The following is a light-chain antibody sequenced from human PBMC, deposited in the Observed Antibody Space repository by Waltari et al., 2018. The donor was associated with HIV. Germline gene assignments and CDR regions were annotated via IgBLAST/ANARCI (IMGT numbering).Light chain of an antibody. CDR1: QSISNY. J-gene: IGKJ2*01. CDR3: QQSYTKPPT. V-gene: IGKV1-39*01. Sequence: RITITCRASQSISNYLNWYQQKPGRAPNLLIYEASSLQSGVPPRFSGSGSGTDFTLTISSLQPEDFATDYCQQSYTKPPTFGQGTNLEIK. CDR2: EAS.